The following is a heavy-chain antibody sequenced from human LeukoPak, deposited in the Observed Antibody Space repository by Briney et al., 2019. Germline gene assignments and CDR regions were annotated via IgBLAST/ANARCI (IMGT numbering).Heavy chain of an antibody. CDR3: ARDSATVVTLRHKFYYYYYMDV. CDR1: GGSISSYY. CDR2: IYYSGST. V-gene: IGHV4-59*01. D-gene: IGHD4-23*01. J-gene: IGHJ6*03. Sequence: SETLSLTCTVSGGSISSYYWSWIRQPPGKGLEWIGYIYYSGSTNYNPSLKSRVTISVDTSKNQFSLKLSSVTAADTAVYYCARDSATVVTLRHKFYYYYYMDVWGKGTTVTVSS.